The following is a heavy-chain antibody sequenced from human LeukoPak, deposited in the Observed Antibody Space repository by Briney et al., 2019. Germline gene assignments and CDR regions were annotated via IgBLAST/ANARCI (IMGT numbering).Heavy chain of an antibody. CDR2: INPNSGGT. CDR1: GYTFTGYY. CDR3: ARDRALIGYCSSTSCSENWFDP. Sequence: GASVKVSCKASGYTFTGYYMHWVRQAPGQGLEWMGWINPNSGGTNYAQKFQGRVTITADESTSTAYMELSSLRSEDTAVYYCARDRALIGYCSSTSCSENWFDPWGQGTLVTVSS. V-gene: IGHV1-2*02. D-gene: IGHD2-2*01. J-gene: IGHJ5*02.